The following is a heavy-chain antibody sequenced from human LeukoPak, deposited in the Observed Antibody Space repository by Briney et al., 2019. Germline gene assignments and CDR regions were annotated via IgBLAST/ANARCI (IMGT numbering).Heavy chain of an antibody. V-gene: IGHV3-7*05. D-gene: IGHD3-3*01. CDR1: GFTFSSYW. CDR3: AREHYDSWSGYYTDY. J-gene: IGHJ4*02. Sequence: GGSLRLSCAASGFTFSSYWMSWVRQAPGKGLEWVANIKQDGSEKYYVDSVKGRFTISRDNAKNSLYLQMNSLRAEDTAVYYCAREHYDSWSGYYTDYWGQGTLVTVSS. CDR2: IKQDGSEK.